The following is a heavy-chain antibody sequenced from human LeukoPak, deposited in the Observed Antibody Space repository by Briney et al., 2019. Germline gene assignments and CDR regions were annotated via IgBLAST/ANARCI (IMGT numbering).Heavy chain of an antibody. V-gene: IGHV3-21*01. J-gene: IGHJ3*02. Sequence: PGGSLRLSCAASGFTFSSYGMNWVRQAPGKGLEWVSSISSSSSYIYYADSVKGRFTISRDNAKNSLYLQMNSLRAEDTAVYYCATTGPNDAFDIWGQGTMVTVSS. CDR2: ISSSSSYI. CDR1: GFTFSSYG. D-gene: IGHD3-9*01. CDR3: ATTGPNDAFDI.